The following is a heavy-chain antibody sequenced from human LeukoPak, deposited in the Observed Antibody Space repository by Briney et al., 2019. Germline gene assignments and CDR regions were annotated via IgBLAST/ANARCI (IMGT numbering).Heavy chain of an antibody. J-gene: IGHJ4*02. Sequence: GESLKISCKGSGYSFSSYWIGWVRQMPGKGLEWMGIIYPGDSDTRYSLSFQGHVTISADKSISTVYLQWNTLKASDTAVYYCARPGLNYYYDTSGFPYWGQGTLVTVSS. CDR2: IYPGDSDT. CDR1: GYSFSSYW. CDR3: ARPGLNYYYDTSGFPY. D-gene: IGHD3-22*01. V-gene: IGHV5-51*01.